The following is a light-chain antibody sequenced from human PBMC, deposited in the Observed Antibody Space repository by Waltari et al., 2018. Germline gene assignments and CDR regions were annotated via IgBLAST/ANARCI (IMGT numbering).Light chain of an antibody. J-gene: IGKJ1*01. CDR3: QHRDRT. CDR2: ETS. V-gene: IGKV3-11*01. Sequence: EVVLTQSPATLSLSPGDRATLSCRASQGGIDYLAWYQQSPGQAPRLLIYETSNRAPGIPARFRGSGSGADFTLTISSLQPEDFAVYYCQHRDRTFGQGTKVEIK. CDR1: QGGIDY.